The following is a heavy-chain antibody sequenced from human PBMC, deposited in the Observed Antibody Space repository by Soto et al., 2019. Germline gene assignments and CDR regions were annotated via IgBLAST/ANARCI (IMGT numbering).Heavy chain of an antibody. Sequence: QVQLVESGGGVVQPGRSLRLSCAASGFTFSTFAMHWVRRAPGRGLEWVAVISSDGFTQYYADSIRGRFAISRDNSKNTLYLQMNSLRGEDTAVYYCARAPTSRFDYWGQGTLATVSA. CDR1: GFTFSTFA. V-gene: IGHV3-30*09. CDR2: ISSDGFTQ. J-gene: IGHJ4*02. CDR3: ARAPTSRFDY.